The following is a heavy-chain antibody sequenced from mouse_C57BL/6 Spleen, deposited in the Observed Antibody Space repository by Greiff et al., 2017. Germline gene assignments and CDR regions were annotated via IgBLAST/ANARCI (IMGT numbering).Heavy chain of an antibody. Sequence: QVQLQQPGAELVNPGASVKLSCKASGYTFTSYWMHWVKQRPGQGLEWIGMIHPNSGSTNYNEKFKSKATLTVDKSSSTAYMQLSSLTSEDSAVYYCARTGDYAWFAYWGQGTLVTVSA. CDR1: GYTFTSYW. CDR2: IHPNSGST. D-gene: IGHD2-4*01. J-gene: IGHJ3*01. CDR3: ARTGDYAWFAY. V-gene: IGHV1-64*01.